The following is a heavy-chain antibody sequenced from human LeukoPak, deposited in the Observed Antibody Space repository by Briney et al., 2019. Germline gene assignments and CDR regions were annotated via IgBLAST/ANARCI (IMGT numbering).Heavy chain of an antibody. CDR2: IHYSVNT. Sequence: SETLSLTFSVSGHSISSSIHYWGWVRQSPREGLEWIGTIHYSVNTYYNTSLRSRLTISLDTSNNQFSLRLSSVTAADTAVYYGAIYTEDYSGPAFAPWGEGTLVIVSS. J-gene: IGHJ5*02. V-gene: IGHV4-39*07. CDR3: AIYTEDYSGPAFAP. D-gene: IGHD2-15*01. CDR1: GHSISSSIHY.